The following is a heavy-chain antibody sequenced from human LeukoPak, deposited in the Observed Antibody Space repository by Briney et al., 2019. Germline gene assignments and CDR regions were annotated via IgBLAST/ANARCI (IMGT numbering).Heavy chain of an antibody. D-gene: IGHD1-7*01. CDR3: ARRMGGELVAFDI. V-gene: IGHV3-48*02. J-gene: IGHJ3*02. CDR2: TSSSSTTI. CDR1: GFTFSSYS. Sequence: GSLRLSCAASGFTFSSYSMNWVRQAPGKGLEWVSYTSSSSTTIYFADSVKGRFTISRDNAKNSLYLQMNSLRDEDTAVYYCARRMGGELVAFDIWGQGTMVTVSS.